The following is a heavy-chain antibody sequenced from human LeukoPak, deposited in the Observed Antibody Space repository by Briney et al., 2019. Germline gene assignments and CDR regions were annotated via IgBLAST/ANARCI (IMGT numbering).Heavy chain of an antibody. J-gene: IGHJ5*02. D-gene: IGHD3-10*01. CDR1: GFTFSSYA. V-gene: IGHV3-23*01. Sequence: QPGGSLRLSCAASGFTFSSYAMSWVRQAPGKGLEWVSAISGSGGSTYYADSVKGRFTISRDNSKNTLYLQMNSLRAEDTAVYYCARASGGSGSYYYNWFDPWGQGTLVTVSS. CDR2: ISGSGGST. CDR3: ARASGGSGSYYYNWFDP.